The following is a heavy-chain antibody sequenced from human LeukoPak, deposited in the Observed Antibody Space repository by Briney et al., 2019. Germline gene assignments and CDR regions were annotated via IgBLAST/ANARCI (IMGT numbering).Heavy chain of an antibody. J-gene: IGHJ4*02. CDR1: GFTFNTYG. CDR3: ARDEEGDRDFDY. Sequence: GGSLRLSCITSGFTFNTYGMTWVRQAPGKGLEWVSHINSGGHGISYADSVRGRFTISRDNAEGSVSLQMNSLTAGDTAIYYCARDEEGDRDFDYWGQGTLVTVSS. V-gene: IGHV3-48*03. CDR2: INSGGHGI.